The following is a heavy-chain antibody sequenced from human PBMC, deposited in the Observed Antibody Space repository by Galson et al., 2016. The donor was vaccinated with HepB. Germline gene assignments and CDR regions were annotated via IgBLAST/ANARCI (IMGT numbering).Heavy chain of an antibody. CDR3: ITDSEGM. V-gene: IGHV3-15*01. CDR1: GFTYSNAW. Sequence: SLRLSCAASGFTYSNAWMRWVRQAPGKGLEWVGRIKSKTDGRTTDYAAPVKGRFTISRDDSKNKLYLQMNSLKTGDTDVDYCITDSEGMWGQGTLVTVSS. CDR2: IKSKTDGRTT. J-gene: IGHJ4*02. D-gene: IGHD3-10*01.